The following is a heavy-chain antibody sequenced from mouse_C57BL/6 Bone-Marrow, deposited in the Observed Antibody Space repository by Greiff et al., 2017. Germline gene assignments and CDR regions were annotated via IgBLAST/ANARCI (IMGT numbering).Heavy chain of an antibody. CDR2: ISDGGSYT. J-gene: IGHJ4*01. Sequence: EVQLQESGGGLVKPGGSLKLSCAASGFTFSSYAMSWVRQTPEKRLEWVATISDGGSYTYYPDNVKGRFTISRENAKNNLYLQMSHLKSEDTAMYYCARGELRSYYYAMDYWGQGTSVTVSS. CDR3: ARGELRSYYYAMDY. D-gene: IGHD1-1*01. CDR1: GFTFSSYA. V-gene: IGHV5-4*01.